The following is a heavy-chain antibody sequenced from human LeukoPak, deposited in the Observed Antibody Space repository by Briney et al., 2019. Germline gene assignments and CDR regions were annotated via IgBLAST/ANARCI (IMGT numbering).Heavy chain of an antibody. CDR2: ISAYNGNT. V-gene: IGHV1-18*01. CDR3: AREGSKDFWSGYYSDY. Sequence: ASVKVSCKASGYTFTSYGISWVRQAPGQGLEWMGWISAYNGNTNYAQKLQGRVTMTTDTSTSTAYMELRSLRSDDTAVYYCAREGSKDFWSGYYSDYWGQGTLVTVSS. CDR1: GYTFTSYG. D-gene: IGHD3-3*01. J-gene: IGHJ4*02.